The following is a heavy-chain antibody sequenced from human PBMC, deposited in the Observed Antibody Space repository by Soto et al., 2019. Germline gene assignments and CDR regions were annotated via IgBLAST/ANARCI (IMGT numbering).Heavy chain of an antibody. CDR3: ARRGGDYYYDSSGYYAQDAFDI. CDR2: ISAYNGNT. V-gene: IGHV1-18*01. CDR1: GYTFTSYG. J-gene: IGHJ3*02. Sequence: ASVKLSCKASGYTFTSYGITWVRQAPGQRLEWMGWISAYNGNTNYAQKLQGRVTMTTDTSTSTAYMELRSLRSDDTAVYYCARRGGDYYYDSSGYYAQDAFDIWGQGTMVTVSS. D-gene: IGHD3-22*01.